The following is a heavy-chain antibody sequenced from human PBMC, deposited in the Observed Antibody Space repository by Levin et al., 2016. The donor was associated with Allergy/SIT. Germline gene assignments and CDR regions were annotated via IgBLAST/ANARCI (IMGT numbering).Heavy chain of an antibody. D-gene: IGHD3-10*01. CDR1: GGSFSGYY. CDR2: INHSGST. V-gene: IGHV4-34*01. CDR3: ARAITMVRGAYHYYYYYGMDV. Sequence: SETLSLTCAVYGGSFSGYYWSWIRQPPGKGLEWIGEINHSGSTNYNPSLKSRVTISVDTSKNQFSLKLSSVTAADTAVYYCARAITMVRGAYHYYYYYGMDVWGQGTTVTVSS. J-gene: IGHJ6*02.